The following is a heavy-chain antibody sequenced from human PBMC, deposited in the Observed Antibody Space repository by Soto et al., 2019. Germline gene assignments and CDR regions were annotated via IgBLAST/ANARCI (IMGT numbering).Heavy chain of an antibody. D-gene: IGHD6-6*01. CDR3: ARGGAARQRNYYYYGMGV. CDR1: GGSISSGDYY. CDR2: IYYSGST. J-gene: IGHJ6*02. V-gene: IGHV4-30-4*01. Sequence: SETLSLTCTVSGGSISSGDYYWGWIRQPPGKGLEWIGYIYYSGSTYYNPSLKSRVTISVDTSKNQFSLKLSSVTAADTAVYYCARGGAARQRNYYYYGMGVWGQGTTVTVSS.